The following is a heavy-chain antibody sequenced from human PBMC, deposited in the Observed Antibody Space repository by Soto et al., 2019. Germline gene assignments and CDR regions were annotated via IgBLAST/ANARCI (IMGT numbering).Heavy chain of an antibody. J-gene: IGHJ4*02. V-gene: IGHV4-59*01. Sequence: SETLSLTCTVSGGSINDFYWSWIRQPPGKGLEWIGYIYYSGSTDYNPSLKGRVTISVDTSKNQFSLKLRSVTAADTAVYYCARAGGVAARTFDYWGQGTLVTVSS. D-gene: IGHD6-6*01. CDR2: IYYSGST. CDR1: GGSINDFY. CDR3: ARAGGVAARTFDY.